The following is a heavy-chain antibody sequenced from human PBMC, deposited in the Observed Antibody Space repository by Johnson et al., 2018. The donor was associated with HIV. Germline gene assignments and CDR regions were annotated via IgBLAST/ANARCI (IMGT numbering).Heavy chain of an antibody. V-gene: IGHV3-30*04. Sequence: QMQPVESGGGVVQPGRSLRLSCAASGFTFSSYAMHWVRQAPGKGLEWVAVISYDGSNKYYADSVKGRFTISRDNAKNSLYLQMNSLRAEDTAVYYCAREPALVGANGGWGAFDIWGQGTLVTVSS. CDR1: GFTFSSYA. D-gene: IGHD1-26*01. J-gene: IGHJ3*02. CDR2: ISYDGSNK. CDR3: AREPALVGANGGWGAFDI.